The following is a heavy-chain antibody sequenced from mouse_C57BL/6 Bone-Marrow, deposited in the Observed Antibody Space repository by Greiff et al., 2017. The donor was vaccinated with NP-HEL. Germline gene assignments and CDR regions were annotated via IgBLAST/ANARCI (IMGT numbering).Heavy chain of an antibody. Sequence: VQLKESGPELVKPGASVKISCKASGYSFTGYYMNWVKQSPEKSLEWIGEINPSTGGTTYNQKFKAKATLTVDKSSSTAYMQLKSLTSEDSAVYYCARWVYYGSLYYFDYWGQGTTLTVSS. J-gene: IGHJ2*01. CDR3: ARWVYYGSLYYFDY. D-gene: IGHD1-1*01. CDR1: GYSFTGYY. V-gene: IGHV1-42*01. CDR2: INPSTGGT.